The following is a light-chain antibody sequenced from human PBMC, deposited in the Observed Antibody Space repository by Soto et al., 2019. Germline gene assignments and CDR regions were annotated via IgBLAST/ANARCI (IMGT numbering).Light chain of an antibody. CDR2: DVS. Sequence: QSVLTQPASVSGSPGQSVTISCTGTSSDVGGYYFVSWYQQHPGKAPKLMVYDVSNRPPGVSNRYSGSKSGNTASLTISGLQAEDEADYYCSSYTRSTTLGVFGGGTKLTVL. J-gene: IGLJ3*02. CDR1: SSDVGGYYF. CDR3: SSYTRSTTLGV. V-gene: IGLV2-14*03.